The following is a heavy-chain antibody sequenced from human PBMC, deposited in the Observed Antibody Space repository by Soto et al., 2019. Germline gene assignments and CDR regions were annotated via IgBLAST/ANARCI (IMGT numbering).Heavy chain of an antibody. J-gene: IGHJ4*02. Sequence: QVQLVQSGAEVKKPGASVKVSCKASGYTFTSYDINWVRQATGQGLEWMGWMNPNSGNTGYAQKFQGRVTMTRNTSISTAYMELSGLRSEATAVYYCARGGVGEDGGRWDFAYWGQGTLVTVSS. V-gene: IGHV1-8*01. CDR3: ARGGVGEDGGRWDFAY. D-gene: IGHD2-15*01. CDR1: GYTFTSYD. CDR2: MNPNSGNT.